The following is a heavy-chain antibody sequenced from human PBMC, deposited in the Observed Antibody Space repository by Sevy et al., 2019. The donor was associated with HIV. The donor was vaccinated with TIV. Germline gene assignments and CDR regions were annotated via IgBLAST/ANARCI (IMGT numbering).Heavy chain of an antibody. V-gene: IGHV3-23*01. J-gene: IGHJ4*02. Sequence: GESLKISCAASGFTFSSYAMSWVRQAPGKGLEWVSAISGSGGSTYYADSVKGRFTISRDNSKNTLYLQMNSLRAEDTAVYYCAKDQVGYFDYWGQGPLVTVSS. CDR3: AKDQVGYFDY. CDR1: GFTFSSYA. CDR2: ISGSGGST.